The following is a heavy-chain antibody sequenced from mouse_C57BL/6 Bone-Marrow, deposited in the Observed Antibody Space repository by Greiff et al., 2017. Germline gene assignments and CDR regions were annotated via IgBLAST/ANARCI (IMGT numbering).Heavy chain of an antibody. J-gene: IGHJ2*01. Sequence: EVKLVESGGDLVKPGGSLKLSCAASGFTFSSYGMSWVRQTPDKRLEWVATISSGGSDTYYPDSVKGRFTISRDNAKNTLYLQMSSLKSEDTAMYYCARHPYGSSYRYCDYWGQGTTLTVSS. D-gene: IGHD1-1*01. CDR2: ISSGGSDT. CDR1: GFTFSSYG. CDR3: ARHPYGSSYRYCDY. V-gene: IGHV5-6*01.